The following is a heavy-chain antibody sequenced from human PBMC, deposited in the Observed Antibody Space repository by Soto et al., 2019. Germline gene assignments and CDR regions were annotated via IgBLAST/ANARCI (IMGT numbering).Heavy chain of an antibody. V-gene: IGHV3-23*01. CDR3: AKEGTSGLYYFDY. Sequence: EVQLLESGGGLVQPGGSLRLSCAASGFTFSNYAMNWVRQAPGKGLEWVSTISGSGGSPYYADSVKGRFTISRDNSKNTHYLQMNSLRAGDSAIYYCAKEGTSGLYYFDYWGQGTRVTVSS. D-gene: IGHD6-19*01. CDR2: ISGSGGSP. CDR1: GFTFSNYA. J-gene: IGHJ4*02.